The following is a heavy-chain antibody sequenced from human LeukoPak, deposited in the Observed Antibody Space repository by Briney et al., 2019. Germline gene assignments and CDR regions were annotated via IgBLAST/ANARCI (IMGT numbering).Heavy chain of an antibody. J-gene: IGHJ4*02. Sequence: GSLRLSCAASGFTFSSYSMNWVRQAPGKGLEWVSSISSRSGSSIYYGDSVKGRFTVSRDNAKNSLYLQLNSLRGEDTAVYYCARVGYSGSPGDYWGQGTLVTVSS. CDR3: ARVGYSGSPGDY. V-gene: IGHV3-21*01. CDR2: ISSRSGSSI. D-gene: IGHD1-26*01. CDR1: GFTFSSYS.